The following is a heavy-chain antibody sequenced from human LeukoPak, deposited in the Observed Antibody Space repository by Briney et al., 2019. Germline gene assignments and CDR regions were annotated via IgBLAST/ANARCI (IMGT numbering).Heavy chain of an antibody. CDR3: ARAIRGYYFDY. Sequence: PGGSLRLSCTASGLTVRSNYMSWVRQAPGRGLEWVSIIYSDGTTYYADSVKGRFTISRDNSKNALDLQMNNLRAEDTAVYYCARAIRGYYFDYWGQGTLVTVSS. V-gene: IGHV3-53*01. CDR2: IYSDGTT. D-gene: IGHD3-10*01. CDR1: GLTVRSNY. J-gene: IGHJ4*02.